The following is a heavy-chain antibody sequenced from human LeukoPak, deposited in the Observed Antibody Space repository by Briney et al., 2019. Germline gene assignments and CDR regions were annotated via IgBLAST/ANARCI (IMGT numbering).Heavy chain of an antibody. J-gene: IGHJ4*02. CDR1: GYTLTELP. Sequence: ASVKVSCKVSGYTLTELPIHWVRPAPGKGLEWMGGFDPDDGETVYARMFQGRVTMTEDTSSDTASMELSSLRSEDTAVYYCAPGTSGSYYVGIVRPIDYWGQGTPVTVSS. CDR3: APGTSGSYYVGIVRPIDY. V-gene: IGHV1-24*01. CDR2: FDPDDGET. D-gene: IGHD1-26*01.